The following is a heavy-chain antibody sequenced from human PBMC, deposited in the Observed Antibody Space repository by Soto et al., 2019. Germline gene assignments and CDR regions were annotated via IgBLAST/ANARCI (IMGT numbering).Heavy chain of an antibody. Sequence: SETLSLTCTVSGGSISSSSYYWGWIRQPPGKGLEWIGSIYYSGSTYYNPSLKSRVTISVDTSKNQFSLKLSSVTAADTAVYYCARLTCSSTSCYILDYWGQGTLVTVSS. CDR1: GGSISSSSYY. CDR3: ARLTCSSTSCYILDY. CDR2: IYYSGST. V-gene: IGHV4-39*01. J-gene: IGHJ4*02. D-gene: IGHD2-2*02.